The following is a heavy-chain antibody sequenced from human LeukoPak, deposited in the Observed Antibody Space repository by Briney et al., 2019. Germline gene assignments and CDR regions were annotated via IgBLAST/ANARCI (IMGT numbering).Heavy chain of an antibody. CDR1: GYTFTSYG. V-gene: IGHV1-18*01. J-gene: IGHJ4*02. D-gene: IGHD4-17*01. CDR3: ARDRPDYGDYAD. CDR2: ISAYNGNT. Sequence: ASVKVSCKASGYTFTSYGISWVRQAPGQGLEWMGWISAYNGNTNYAQKLQGRVTMTTDTSTSTAYMELRSLRSDDTVVYYCARDRPDYGDYADWGQGTLVTVSS.